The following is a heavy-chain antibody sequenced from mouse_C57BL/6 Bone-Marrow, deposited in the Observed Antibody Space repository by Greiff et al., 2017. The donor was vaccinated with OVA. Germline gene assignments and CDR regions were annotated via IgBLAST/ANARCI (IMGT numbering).Heavy chain of an antibody. D-gene: IGHD2-5*01. Sequence: VQLKESGPGLVQPSQSLSITCTVSGFSLTSYGVHWVRQSPGKGLEWLGVIWSGGSTDYNAAFISRLSISKDNSKSQVFFKMNSLQADDTAIYYCATAYYSNPAWFAYWGQGTLVTVSA. V-gene: IGHV2-2*01. CDR2: IWSGGST. J-gene: IGHJ3*01. CDR3: ATAYYSNPAWFAY. CDR1: GFSLTSYG.